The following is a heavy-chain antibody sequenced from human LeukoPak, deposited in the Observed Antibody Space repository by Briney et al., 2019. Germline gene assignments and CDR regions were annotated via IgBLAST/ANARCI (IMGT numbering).Heavy chain of an antibody. CDR3: ARISSSSIGY. CDR2: IKEDGSEK. CDR1: GFTFSDAW. J-gene: IGHJ4*02. V-gene: IGHV3-7*01. D-gene: IGHD6-6*01. Sequence: PGGSLTLSCAGSGFTFSDAWMSWVRQGPGKGLEWVANIKEDGSEKHYVDSVKGRFTISRDNTKNSLYPQLNSLRAEDTAVYYCARISSSSIGYWGQGALVTVSS.